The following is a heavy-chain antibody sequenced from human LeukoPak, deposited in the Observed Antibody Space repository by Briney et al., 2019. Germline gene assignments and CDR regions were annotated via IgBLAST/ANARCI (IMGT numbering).Heavy chain of an antibody. J-gene: IGHJ4*02. Sequence: SETLSLTCTVSGGSISSYYRSWIRQPPGKGLEWIGYIYYSGSTNYNPSLKSRVTISVDTSKNQFSLKLSSVTAADTAVYYCARATIDSSGYEDLVGFDYWGQGTLVTVSS. D-gene: IGHD3-22*01. CDR3: ARATIDSSGYEDLVGFDY. V-gene: IGHV4-59*01. CDR2: IYYSGST. CDR1: GGSISSYY.